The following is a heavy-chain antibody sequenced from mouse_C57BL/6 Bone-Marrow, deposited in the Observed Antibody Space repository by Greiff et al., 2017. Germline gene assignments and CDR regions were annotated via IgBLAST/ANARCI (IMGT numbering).Heavy chain of an antibody. CDR1: GFTFSDYG. CDR3: ARGDFDV. CDR2: ISSGSSTI. Sequence: EVQGVESGGGLVKPGGSLKLSCAASGFTFSDYGMHWVRQAPEKGLEWVAYISSGSSTIYYTDTVKGRFTISRANATNPLFLQMTSLRSEDTAMYYCARGDFDVWGTGTTVTVSS. V-gene: IGHV5-17*01. J-gene: IGHJ1*03.